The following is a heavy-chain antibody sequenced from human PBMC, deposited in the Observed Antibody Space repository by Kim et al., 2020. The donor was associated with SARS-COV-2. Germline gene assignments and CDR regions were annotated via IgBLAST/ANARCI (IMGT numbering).Heavy chain of an antibody. CDR2: IKSKTDGGTT. CDR3: SVGSGYYSYGQSLPRAY. CDR1: GFTFSNAW. Sequence: GGSLRLSCAASGFTFSNAWMSWVRQAPGKGLEWVGRIKSKTDGGTTDYAAPVKGRFTISRDDSKNTLYLQMNSLKTEDTAVYYCSVGSGYYSYGQSLPRAYWGQGTLVTVSS. D-gene: IGHD5-18*01. J-gene: IGHJ4*02. V-gene: IGHV3-15*01.